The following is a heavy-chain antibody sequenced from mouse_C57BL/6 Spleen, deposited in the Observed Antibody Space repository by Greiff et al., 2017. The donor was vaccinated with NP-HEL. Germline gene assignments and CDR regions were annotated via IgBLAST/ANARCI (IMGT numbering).Heavy chain of an antibody. Sequence: QVQLQQPGAELVKPGASVKLSCKASGYTFTSYWMQWVKQRPGQGLEWIGEIDPSDSYTNYNQKFKGKATLTVDTSSSPAYMQLSSLTSEDSAVYYCAREGNYVAYWGQGTLVTVSA. D-gene: IGHD2-1*01. CDR1: GYTFTSYW. CDR3: AREGNYVAY. J-gene: IGHJ3*01. V-gene: IGHV1-50*01. CDR2: IDPSDSYT.